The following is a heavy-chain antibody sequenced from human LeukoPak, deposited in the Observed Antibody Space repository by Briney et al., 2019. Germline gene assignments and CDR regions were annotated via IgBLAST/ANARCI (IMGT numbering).Heavy chain of an antibody. V-gene: IGHV3-23*01. Sequence: GGSLRLSCAASGFTFSSFAMSWVRQAPGKGLEWVSGISGSGSSKYYTDSVKGRFTISRDNSKTTVYLQMNRLRVEDTALYHCARHLNYYLDYWGQGTLVTVSS. CDR2: ISGSGSSK. J-gene: IGHJ4*02. CDR3: ARHLNYYLDY. D-gene: IGHD3-10*01. CDR1: GFTFSSFA.